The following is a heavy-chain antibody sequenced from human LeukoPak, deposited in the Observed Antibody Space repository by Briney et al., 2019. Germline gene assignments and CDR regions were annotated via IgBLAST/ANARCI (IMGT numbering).Heavy chain of an antibody. CDR1: GFTVSSNY. D-gene: IGHD3-22*01. J-gene: IGHJ4*02. CDR2: IYSGGST. CDR3: ARENYYDSSGYGH. V-gene: IGHV3-53*01. Sequence: PGGSLRLSCAASGFTVSSNYMSWVRQAPGKGLEWVSVIYSGGSTYYADSVKGRFTISRDNSKNTLYLQMNSLRAEDTAVYYCARENYYDSSGYGHWGQGTLVTVSS.